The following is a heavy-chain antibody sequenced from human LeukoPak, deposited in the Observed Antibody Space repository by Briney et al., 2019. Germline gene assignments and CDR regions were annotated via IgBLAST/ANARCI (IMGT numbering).Heavy chain of an antibody. D-gene: IGHD3-22*01. J-gene: IGHJ4*02. CDR3: ARGPPLYYDSSGYPLFDY. CDR1: GFTFSSYA. CDR2: ISYDGSNK. Sequence: GGSLRLSCAASGFTFSSYAMHWVRQAPGKGLEWVAVISYDGSNKYYADSVKGRFTISRDNSKNTLYLQMNSLRAEDTAVYYCARGPPLYYDSSGYPLFDYWGQGTLVTVSS. V-gene: IGHV3-30-3*01.